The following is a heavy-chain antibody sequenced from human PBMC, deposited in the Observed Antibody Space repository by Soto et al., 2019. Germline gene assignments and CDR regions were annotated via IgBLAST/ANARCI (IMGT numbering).Heavy chain of an antibody. V-gene: IGHV4-31*03. J-gene: IGHJ6*02. Sequence: PSETLSLTCTVSGASISSCGYFWSWIRQHPGKGLEWIGYIYYIGSTYYNPSLKSRVAISLDTSKSQFSLKLTSVTATDTGVYYCVRQGFGALHGLVDVWGQGTTVTVSS. D-gene: IGHD3-10*01. CDR2: IYYIGST. CDR1: GASISSCGYF. CDR3: VRQGFGALHGLVDV.